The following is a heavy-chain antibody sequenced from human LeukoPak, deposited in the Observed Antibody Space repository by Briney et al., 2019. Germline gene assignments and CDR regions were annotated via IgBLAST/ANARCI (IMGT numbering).Heavy chain of an antibody. Sequence: PGGPLRLSCAASGFTFSSYSMNWVRQAPGKGLEWVSSISSSSSYIYYADSVKGRFTISRDNAKNSLYLQMNSLRAEDTAVYYCARLDDYYGSGTLTHYWGQGTLVTVSS. CDR2: ISSSSSYI. V-gene: IGHV3-21*01. D-gene: IGHD3-10*01. J-gene: IGHJ4*02. CDR1: GFTFSSYS. CDR3: ARLDDYYGSGTLTHY.